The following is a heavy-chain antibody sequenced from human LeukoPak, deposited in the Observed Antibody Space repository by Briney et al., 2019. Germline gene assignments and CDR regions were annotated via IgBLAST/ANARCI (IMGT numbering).Heavy chain of an antibody. CDR2: INHSGST. CDR3: ARLHPLRRGHYYYYMDV. CDR1: GGSFSGYY. J-gene: IGHJ6*03. D-gene: IGHD4-17*01. Sequence: SETLSLTCAVYGGSFSGYYWSWIRQPPGKGLEWIGEINHSGSTNYNPSLKSRVTISVDTSKNQFSLKLSSVTAADTAVYYCARLHPLRRGHYYYYMDVWGKGTTVTVSS. V-gene: IGHV4-34*01.